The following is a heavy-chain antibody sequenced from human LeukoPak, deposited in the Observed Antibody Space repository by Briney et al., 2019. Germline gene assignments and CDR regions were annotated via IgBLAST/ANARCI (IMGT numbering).Heavy chain of an antibody. CDR3: AREGGPFRPLDY. V-gene: IGHV4/OR15-8*02. D-gene: IGHD2/OR15-2a*01. J-gene: IGHJ4*02. CDR2: VNVLGNT. CDR1: GGSISSTNW. Sequence: PWETLTLTCGVSGGSISSTNWWTWVRQPPGKGLEWIGEVNVLGNTNYNPSLESRVTISIDKSENHVSLKLTSVTAADTAVYYCAREGGPFRPLDYSGQGALVAVSS.